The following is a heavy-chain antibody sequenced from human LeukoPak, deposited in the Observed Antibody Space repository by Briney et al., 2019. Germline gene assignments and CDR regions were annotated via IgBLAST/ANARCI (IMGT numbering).Heavy chain of an antibody. CDR1: GFTFSSYG. J-gene: IGHJ3*02. CDR2: IWYDGSNK. Sequence: GRSLRLSCAASGFTFSSYGMHWVRQAPGKGLEWVAVIWYDGSNKYYADSVKGRFTISRDNSKNTLYLQMNSLRAEDTAVYYCARGSDSPSPHAFDIRGQGTMVTVSS. CDR3: ARGSDSPSPHAFDI. V-gene: IGHV3-33*01.